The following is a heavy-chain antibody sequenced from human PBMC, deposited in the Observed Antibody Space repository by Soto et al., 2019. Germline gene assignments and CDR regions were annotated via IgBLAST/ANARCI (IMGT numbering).Heavy chain of an antibody. CDR2: IYSSGST. CDR1: GGSVSSGSYY. CDR3: ARDGDGYNY. J-gene: IGHJ4*02. V-gene: IGHV4-61*01. D-gene: IGHD5-12*01. Sequence: QVKLQESGPGLVKPSETLSLTCTVSGGSVSSGSYYWSWIRQPPGKGLEWIGNIYSSGSTSYNPSLKRGVTILVDTSKNQFSLKLSSVTAADTAVYYCARDGDGYNYWGQGTLVTVSS.